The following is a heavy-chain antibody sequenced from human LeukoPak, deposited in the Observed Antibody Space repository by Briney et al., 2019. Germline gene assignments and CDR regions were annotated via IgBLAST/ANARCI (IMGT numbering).Heavy chain of an antibody. CDR1: GFTFEDYA. V-gene: IGHV3-9*01. Sequence: GGSLRLSCAASGFTFEDYAMHWVRQAPGKGLEWVSGISWNSRSIGYADSVKGRFTTSRDNAKNSLYLQMNSLRPEDTALYYCAKDSRRGLYYFDYWGQGTLVTVSS. D-gene: IGHD3-16*01. CDR3: AKDSRRGLYYFDY. J-gene: IGHJ4*02. CDR2: ISWNSRSI.